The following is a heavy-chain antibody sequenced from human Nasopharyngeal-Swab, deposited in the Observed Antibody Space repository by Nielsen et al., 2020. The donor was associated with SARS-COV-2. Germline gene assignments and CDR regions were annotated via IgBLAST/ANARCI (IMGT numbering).Heavy chain of an antibody. D-gene: IGHD6-19*01. Sequence: ASVKVSCKASGYTFTSYHMHWVRQAPGQGLEWMGIITPSGGSTNYAQKFQGRVTMTSDTSTSTVYMYLSSLRSEDTAVYYCARDGPGGWFLDYWGQGTQVTVSS. V-gene: IGHV1-46*01. J-gene: IGHJ4*02. CDR2: ITPSGGST. CDR1: GYTFTSYH. CDR3: ARDGPGGWFLDY.